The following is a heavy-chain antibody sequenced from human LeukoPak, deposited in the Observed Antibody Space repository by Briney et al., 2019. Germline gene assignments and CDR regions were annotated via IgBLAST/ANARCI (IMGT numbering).Heavy chain of an antibody. D-gene: IGHD6-13*01. CDR2: ISGSGGST. CDR1: GFTFINYA. CDR3: AKGAAAGIRTPTNSPDY. J-gene: IGHJ4*02. V-gene: IGHV3-23*01. Sequence: GGSLRLSCAASGFTFINYAMTWVRQAPGKGLEWVSAISGSGGSTYYADSVKGRFTISRDNSKNTLYLQMNSLRAEDTAVYYCAKGAAAGIRTPTNSPDYWGQGTLVTVSS.